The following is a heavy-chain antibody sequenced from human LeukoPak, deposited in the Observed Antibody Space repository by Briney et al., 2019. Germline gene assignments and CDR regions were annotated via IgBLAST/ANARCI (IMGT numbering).Heavy chain of an antibody. CDR2: ILNSGTTT. J-gene: IGHJ4*02. V-gene: IGHV3-48*03. CDR3: ARDYYGSGGYYP. D-gene: IGHD3-10*01. Sequence: PGGSLRLSCAASGFTFSSYEMNWVRQAPGKGLEWVSYILNSGTTTYYADSVKGRFTISRDNAKNSLYLQMNSLRAEDTAVYYCARDYYGSGGYYPWGQGTLFTVSS. CDR1: GFTFSSYE.